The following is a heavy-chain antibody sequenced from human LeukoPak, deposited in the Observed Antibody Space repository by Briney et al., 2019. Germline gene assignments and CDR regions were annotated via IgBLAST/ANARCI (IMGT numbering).Heavy chain of an antibody. V-gene: IGHV1-2*02. CDR1: GYTFTGYY. CDR2: INPNSGGT. D-gene: IGHD3-16*02. Sequence: ASVKVSCKASGYTFTGYYMHWVRQAPGQGLEWMGWINPNSGGTNYAQKFQGRVTMTRDTSISTAYMELSRLRSDDTAVYYCARVKGLRLGELSFWGQGTKVTVSS. J-gene: IGHJ4*02. CDR3: ARVKGLRLGELSF.